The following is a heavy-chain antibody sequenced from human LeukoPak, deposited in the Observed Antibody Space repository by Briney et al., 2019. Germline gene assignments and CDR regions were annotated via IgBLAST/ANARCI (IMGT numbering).Heavy chain of an antibody. CDR1: GGSISSYY. CDR2: IDTSGST. CDR3: ARDRRDFWSGYYQVDY. J-gene: IGHJ4*02. Sequence: KASETLSLTCTVSGGSISSYYWSWIRQPAGKGLEWIGRIDTSGSTNYNPSLKSRVTISVDTSKNQFSLKLSSVTAADTAVYYCARDRRDFWSGYYQVDYWGQGTLVTVSS. D-gene: IGHD3-3*01. V-gene: IGHV4-4*07.